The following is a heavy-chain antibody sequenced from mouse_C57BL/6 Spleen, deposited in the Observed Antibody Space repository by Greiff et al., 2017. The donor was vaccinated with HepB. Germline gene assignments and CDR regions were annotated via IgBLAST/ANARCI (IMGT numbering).Heavy chain of an antibody. D-gene: IGHD4-1*01. CDR2: INPNNGGT. J-gene: IGHJ4*01. V-gene: IGHV1-18*01. Sequence: DVQLQESGPELVKPGASVKIPCKASGYTFTDYNMDWVKQSHGKSLEWIGDINPNNGGTIYNQKFKGKATLTVDKSSSTAYMELRSLTSEDTAVYYCARRLTGMDYWGQGTSVTVSS. CDR3: ARRLTGMDY. CDR1: GYTFTDYN.